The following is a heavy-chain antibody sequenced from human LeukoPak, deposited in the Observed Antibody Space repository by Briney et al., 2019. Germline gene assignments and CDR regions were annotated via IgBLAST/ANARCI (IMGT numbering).Heavy chain of an antibody. J-gene: IGHJ6*02. CDR2: IIPILGIA. V-gene: IGHV1-69*04. CDR3: ARDPTGYSSSWYYYYGMDV. CDR1: GGTFSSYA. Sequence: GSSVTVSCTASGGTFSSYAISWVRPAPGQGVEWMGRIIPILGIANYAQKFQGRVTITADKSTSTAYMELSSLRSEDAAVYYCARDPTGYSSSWYYYYGMDVWGQGTTVTVSS. D-gene: IGHD6-13*01.